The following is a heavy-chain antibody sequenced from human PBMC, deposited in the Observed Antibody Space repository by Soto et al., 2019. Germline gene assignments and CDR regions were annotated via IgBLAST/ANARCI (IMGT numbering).Heavy chain of an antibody. CDR2: FNPANRNT. CDR3: ERVGFGDPFDF. V-gene: IGHV1-18*01. D-gene: IGHD2-21*02. CDR1: GYTLTNYG. J-gene: IGHJ4*02. Sequence: ASVKVSCQVSGYTLTNYGINWVRQAPGQGLEWVGWFNPANRNTNYAQKFEDRVTITTDTSTNAAYTVLRGLRSDDTAVYYFERVGFGDPFDFWGQGTMVTVSS.